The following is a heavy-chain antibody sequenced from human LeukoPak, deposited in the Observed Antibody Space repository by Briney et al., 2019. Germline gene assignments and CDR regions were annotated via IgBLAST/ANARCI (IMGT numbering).Heavy chain of an antibody. CDR2: IWYDGSNK. CDR3: AKVRYCSGGSCYYSLASTYYFDY. Sequence: GRSLRLSCAASGFTFSSYGMHWVRQAPGKGLEWVAVIWYDGSNKYYADSVKGRFTISRDNSKNTLYLQMNSLRAEDTAVYYCAKVRYCSGGSCYYSLASTYYFDYWGQGTLVTVSS. J-gene: IGHJ4*02. V-gene: IGHV3-33*06. D-gene: IGHD2-15*01. CDR1: GFTFSSYG.